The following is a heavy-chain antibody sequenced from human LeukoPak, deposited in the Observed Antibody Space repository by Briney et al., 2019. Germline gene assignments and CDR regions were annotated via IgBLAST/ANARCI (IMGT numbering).Heavy chain of an antibody. J-gene: IGHJ4*02. D-gene: IGHD3-9*01. Sequence: SETLSLTCAVDRGSFNGYYWTWIRQPPGKGLEWIGEMNHSGSTTYNPSLKSRVTISADTSKNQFSLKLRSVTAADTALYYCARGDYDILTGYFSPPDYWGQGTLVTVSS. CDR3: ARGDYDILTGYFSPPDY. V-gene: IGHV4-34*01. CDR2: MNHSGST. CDR1: RGSFNGYY.